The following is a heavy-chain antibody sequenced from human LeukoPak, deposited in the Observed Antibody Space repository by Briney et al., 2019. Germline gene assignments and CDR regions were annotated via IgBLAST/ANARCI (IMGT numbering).Heavy chain of an antibody. D-gene: IGHD3-9*01. CDR3: ARENDYDILTAPDAFDI. J-gene: IGHJ3*02. CDR1: GYTFTSYG. V-gene: IGHV1-18*01. CDR2: ISAYNGNT. Sequence: GASVKVSCKASGYTFTSYGISWVRQAPGQGLEWMGWISAYNGNTNYAQKLQGRVTMTTDTSTSTAYMELRSLRSDDTAVYYCARENDYDILTAPDAFDIWGQGTMVTVSS.